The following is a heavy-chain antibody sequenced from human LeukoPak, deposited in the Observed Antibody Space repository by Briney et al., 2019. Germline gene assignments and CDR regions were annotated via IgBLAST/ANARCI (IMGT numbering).Heavy chain of an antibody. CDR1: GFTFSSYE. D-gene: IGHD5-18*01. V-gene: IGHV3-48*03. Sequence: GGSLRLSCAASGFTFSSYEMNWVRQAPGKGLEWVSYISGSGSTIYYADSVKGRFTISRDNAKNSLYLQMNSLRAEDTAVYYCARGGYTYGCDYWGQGTLVTVSS. CDR3: ARGGYTYGCDY. CDR2: ISGSGSTI. J-gene: IGHJ4*02.